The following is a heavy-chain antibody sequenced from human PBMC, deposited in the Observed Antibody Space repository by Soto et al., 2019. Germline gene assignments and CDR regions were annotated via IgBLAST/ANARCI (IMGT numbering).Heavy chain of an antibody. J-gene: IGHJ4*02. CDR2: ITYSGNT. CDR3: ARDHWALGCGHGY. Sequence: SETLSLTCTVSGGSINNAEDNWTWIRQPPGKGLEYIGYITYSGNTFYKSSLKSRVTISVDTSKNQFSLKLSSVTAADTAVYYCARDHWALGCGHGYWGQGTLVTVSS. CDR1: GGSINNAEDN. D-gene: IGHD3-16*01. V-gene: IGHV4-30-4*01.